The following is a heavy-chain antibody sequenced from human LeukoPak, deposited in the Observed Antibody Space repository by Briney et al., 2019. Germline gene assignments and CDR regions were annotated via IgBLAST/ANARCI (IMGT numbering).Heavy chain of an antibody. CDR2: IYTSGST. CDR3: ASRRGQGAFDI. Sequence: SETLSLTCTVSGGSISSYYWSWIRQPAGKGLEWIGRIYTSGSTNYNPSLESRVTISVDTSKNQFSLKLSSVTAADTAVYYCASRRGQGAFDIWGQGTMVTVSS. J-gene: IGHJ3*02. D-gene: IGHD1-14*01. V-gene: IGHV4-4*07. CDR1: GGSISSYY.